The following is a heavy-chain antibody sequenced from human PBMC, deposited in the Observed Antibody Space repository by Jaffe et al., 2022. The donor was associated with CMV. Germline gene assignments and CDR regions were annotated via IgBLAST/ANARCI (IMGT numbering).Heavy chain of an antibody. CDR2: IKEDGSEK. CDR1: GFTFSTYW. V-gene: IGHV3-7*01. D-gene: IGHD3-10*01. Sequence: EVQLVESGGGLVQPGGSLRLSCAASGFTFSTYWMSWVRQAPGKGLEWVANIKEDGSEKYYVDSVKGRFTISRDNAKNSLFLQMNSLRAEDTAVYYCARDRFGSPHDYWGQGTLVTVSS. CDR3: ARDRFGSPHDY. J-gene: IGHJ4*02.